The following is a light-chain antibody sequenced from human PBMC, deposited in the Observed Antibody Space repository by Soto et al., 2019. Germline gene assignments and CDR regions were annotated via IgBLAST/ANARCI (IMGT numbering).Light chain of an antibody. V-gene: IGKV1-27*01. CDR1: QGIAPY. J-gene: IGKJ4*01. Sequence: DVQMTQSPSYLSAFVGDRVTITCRASQGIAPYLAWFQQKPGKVPKLLIYATSTLQSGVPSRFSGSGSGTDFTLTISRRQPEDVATSYCQKYNSSTLTFGGGTKGEIK. CDR2: ATS. CDR3: QKYNSSTLT.